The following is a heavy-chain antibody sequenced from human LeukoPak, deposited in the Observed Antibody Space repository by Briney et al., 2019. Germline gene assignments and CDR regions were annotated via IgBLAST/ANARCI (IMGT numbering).Heavy chain of an antibody. CDR2: ISSSGSTI. D-gene: IGHD3-22*01. CDR3: AREGWLLPLTDAFDI. J-gene: IGHJ3*02. Sequence: PGGSLRLSCAASGFTFSSYEMNWVRQAPGKGLEWVSYISSSGSTIYYADSVKGRFTISRDNAKNSLYLQMNSLRAEDTAVYYCAREGWLLPLTDAFDIWGQGTMVTVSS. CDR1: GFTFSSYE. V-gene: IGHV3-48*03.